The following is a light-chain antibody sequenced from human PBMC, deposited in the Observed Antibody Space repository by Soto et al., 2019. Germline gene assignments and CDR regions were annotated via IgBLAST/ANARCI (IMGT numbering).Light chain of an antibody. CDR3: SSYTTYSTLWV. J-gene: IGLJ3*02. V-gene: IGLV2-14*01. Sequence: QSALTQPASVSGSPGQSITISCTGPGSDVGGYNSVSWYQQHPGKAPKLMIYEVSNRPSGVSNRFSGSKSGNAASLTISGLQAEDEADYYCSSYTTYSTLWVFGGGTQLTVL. CDR1: GSDVGGYNS. CDR2: EVS.